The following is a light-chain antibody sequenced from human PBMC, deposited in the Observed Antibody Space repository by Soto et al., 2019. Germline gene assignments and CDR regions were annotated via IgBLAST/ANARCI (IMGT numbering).Light chain of an antibody. CDR1: SSNIGGNS. J-gene: IGLJ1*01. Sequence: QSVLTQPPSLSAAPGQKVTLSCSGSSSNIGGNSVSWYQQLPGTAPKLLIYDDNKRPSGIPDRFSGSKSGTSATLGITGFQTGDEADYYCGSWDSSLSAYVFGNGPKVTV. CDR2: DDN. V-gene: IGLV1-51*01. CDR3: GSWDSSLSAYV.